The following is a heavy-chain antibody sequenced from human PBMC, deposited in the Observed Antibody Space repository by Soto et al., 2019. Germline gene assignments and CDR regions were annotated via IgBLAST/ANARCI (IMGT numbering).Heavy chain of an antibody. CDR3: VRQYSGSLDY. CDR1: GFSVSSNY. Sequence: PGGSRRLSCAAFGFSVSSNYMTWVRQAPGKGPEWVAIIYGGSNTFYADSVKGRFTISRDNSKNTLYLQMNSLRAEDTAVYYCVRQYSGSLDYWGQGTLVTVSS. D-gene: IGHD1-26*01. V-gene: IGHV3-66*04. J-gene: IGHJ4*02. CDR2: IYGGSNT.